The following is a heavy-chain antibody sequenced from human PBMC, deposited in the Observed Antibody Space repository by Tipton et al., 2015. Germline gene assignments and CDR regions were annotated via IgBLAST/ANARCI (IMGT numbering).Heavy chain of an antibody. CDR3: ARGQDERTLGEYFSH. CDR1: GDSVGSGHYY. Sequence: GSLRLSCTVSGDSVGSGHYYWTWIRQPPGKGLEWIGYVFFTGSTNYNRSLKSRVTISLDSSNYQFSLRMNSVTAADTAVYFCARGQDERTLGEYFSHWGQGSLVTVSS. CDR2: VFFTGST. D-gene: IGHD3-10*01. V-gene: IGHV4-61*01. J-gene: IGHJ1*01.